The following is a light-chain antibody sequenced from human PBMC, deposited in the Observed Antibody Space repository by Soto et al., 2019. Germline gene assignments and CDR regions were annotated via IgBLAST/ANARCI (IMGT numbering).Light chain of an antibody. J-gene: IGLJ1*01. CDR3: SSYTTSITYV. Sequence: QSVLTQPASVSGSPGQSVTISCTGTGSDVGAYKHVSWYQQLPGKAPKLMIYDVSNRPTGVSNRFSGSKSANTASLTISGLQTEDEAEYYCSSYTTSITYVFGTGTKLTVL. CDR2: DVS. CDR1: GSDVGAYKH. V-gene: IGLV2-14*03.